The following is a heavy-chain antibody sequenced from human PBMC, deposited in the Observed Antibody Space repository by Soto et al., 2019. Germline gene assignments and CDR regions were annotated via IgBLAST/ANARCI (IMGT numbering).Heavy chain of an antibody. CDR1: GFSLSTSGVS. D-gene: IGHD6-19*01. V-gene: IGHV2-5*02. J-gene: IGHJ4*02. CDR3: AHQTNGTYDRSGLDY. Sequence: CGPTLEPTQTLTMTCTFSGFSLSTSGVSVGWIGQKQGKALEWLALIYWDGDRRYSPSLKSSLTITKDTSKNQVVLTMTNMDPVDTATYYCAHQTNGTYDRSGLDYWGQGTLVTSPQ. CDR2: IYWDGDR.